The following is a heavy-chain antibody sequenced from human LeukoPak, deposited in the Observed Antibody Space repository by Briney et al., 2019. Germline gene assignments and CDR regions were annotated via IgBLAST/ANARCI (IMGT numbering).Heavy chain of an antibody. J-gene: IGHJ5*02. CDR2: IYYSGST. Sequence: PSETLSLTCTVSGGSISSSSYYWGWIRQPPGKGLEWIGSIYYSGSTNYNPSLKSRVTISVDTSKNQFSLKLSSVTAADTAVYYCARGPYGAVAYNWFDPWGQGTLVTVSS. CDR3: ARGPYGAVAYNWFDP. V-gene: IGHV4-39*07. CDR1: GGSISSSSYY. D-gene: IGHD6-19*01.